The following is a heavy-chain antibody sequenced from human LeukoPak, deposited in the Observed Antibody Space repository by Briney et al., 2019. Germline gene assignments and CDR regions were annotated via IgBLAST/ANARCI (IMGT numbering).Heavy chain of an antibody. V-gene: IGHV3-48*03. CDR1: GFTFSTSE. Sequence: PGGSLRLSCATSGFTFSTSEMNWVRQAPGKGLAWISYISSRGRTIFYADSVKGRFIISTENAKNSLCLQMNSMRAEDKAVYYCARDSGGHNYALGGSSIWGRGTMVTVSS. D-gene: IGHD5-24*01. J-gene: IGHJ3*02. CDR3: ARDSGGHNYALGGSSI. CDR2: ISSRGRTI.